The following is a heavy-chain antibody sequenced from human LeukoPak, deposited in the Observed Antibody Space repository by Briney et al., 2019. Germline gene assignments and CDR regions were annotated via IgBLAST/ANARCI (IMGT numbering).Heavy chain of an antibody. D-gene: IGHD3-16*01. Sequence: ASVKVSCKASGYTFPNYYIHGVRQAPGRGLEWTGIINPSGGSTSYAQKFQGRVTMTRDTSTSTVYMELSSLRSEDTAVYYCAREGPYSDSARSRFDYWGQGTLVTVSS. CDR1: GYTFPNYY. J-gene: IGHJ4*02. CDR3: AREGPYSDSARSRFDY. CDR2: INPSGGST. V-gene: IGHV1-46*01.